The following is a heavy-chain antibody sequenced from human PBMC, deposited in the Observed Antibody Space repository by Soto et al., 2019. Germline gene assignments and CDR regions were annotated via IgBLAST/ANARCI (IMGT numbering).Heavy chain of an antibody. CDR2: MNSDGSTT. CDR1: GFTFGNHW. J-gene: IGHJ4*02. CDR3: ATAEVDY. Sequence: TGGSLRLSCAASGFTFGNHWKHWVRQAPGKGLEWVSRMNSDGSTTNYADSVKGRFTVSRDNAKNTLYLQMNSLRAEDTAVYYCATAEVDYWGPGTLVTSPQ. V-gene: IGHV3-74*01.